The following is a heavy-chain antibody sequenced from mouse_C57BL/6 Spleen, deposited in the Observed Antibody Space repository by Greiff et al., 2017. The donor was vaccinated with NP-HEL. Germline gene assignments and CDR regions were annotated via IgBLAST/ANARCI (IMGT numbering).Heavy chain of an antibody. V-gene: IGHV5-4*01. J-gene: IGHJ1*03. Sequence: EVKLMESGGGLVKPGGSLKLSCAASGFTFSSYAMSWVRQTPEKRLEWVATISDGGSYTYYPDNVKGRFTISRDNAKNNLYLQMSHLKSEDTAMYYCARDKALDWYFDVWGTGTTVTVSS. CDR2: ISDGGSYT. CDR1: GFTFSSYA. CDR3: ARDKALDWYFDV.